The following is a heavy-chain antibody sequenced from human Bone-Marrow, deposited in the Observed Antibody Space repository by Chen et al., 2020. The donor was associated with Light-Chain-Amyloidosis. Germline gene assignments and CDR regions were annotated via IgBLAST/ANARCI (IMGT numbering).Heavy chain of an antibody. CDR1: GYSFSSYS. D-gene: IGHD6-13*01. Sequence: QVQLVQSGVEVQEPGASVRVSCKASGYSFSSYSISWVRQAPGQGLEWMGWVSTYSGHTSYAQNLQGRVTMTADTPTSTIYMDLRSLRPDDTAIYYCAALVTAGTGDFDVWGQGTMVAVSS. CDR3: AALVTAGTGDFDV. J-gene: IGHJ3*01. V-gene: IGHV1-18*01. CDR2: VSTYSGHT.